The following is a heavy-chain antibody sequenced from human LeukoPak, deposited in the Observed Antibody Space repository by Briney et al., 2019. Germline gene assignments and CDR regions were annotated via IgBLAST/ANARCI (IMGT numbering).Heavy chain of an antibody. CDR1: GGSISSSSYY. J-gene: IGHJ4*02. V-gene: IGHV4-39*01. Sequence: SETLSLTCTVSGGSISSSSYYWGWIRQRPGKGLEWIGSIYYSGSTYYNPSLKSRVTISVDTSKNQFSLKLSSVTAADTAVYYCARRTVDTAMGNDYWGQGTLVTVSS. CDR3: ARRTVDTAMGNDY. D-gene: IGHD5-18*01. CDR2: IYYSGST.